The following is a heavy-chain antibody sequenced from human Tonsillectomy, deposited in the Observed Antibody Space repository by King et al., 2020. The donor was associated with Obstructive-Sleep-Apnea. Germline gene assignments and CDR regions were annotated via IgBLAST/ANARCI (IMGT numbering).Heavy chain of an antibody. CDR1: GFTFSSDA. J-gene: IGHJ3*02. D-gene: IGHD3-16*01. V-gene: IGHV3-23*04. Sequence: VQLVESGGGFVQPGGSLRLSCAASGFTFSSDAMSWVRQAPGKGLEWVSAISGSGGSTYFADSVKGRFTISRDNSKNTLYLQMNSLRAEDTAVYYCAKVKELWPWTDAFDIWGQGTMVTVSS. CDR2: ISGSGGST. CDR3: AKVKELWPWTDAFDI.